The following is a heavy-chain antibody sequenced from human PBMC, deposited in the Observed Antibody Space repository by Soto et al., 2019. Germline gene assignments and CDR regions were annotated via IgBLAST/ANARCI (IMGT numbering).Heavy chain of an antibody. CDR3: ASDRACSYGWKYYYGMDV. D-gene: IGHD5-18*01. V-gene: IGHV1-18*01. J-gene: IGHJ6*02. Sequence: GASVKVSCKASGYTFTSYGISWVRQAPGQGLEWMGWISAYNGNTNYAQKLQGRVTMTTDTSTSTAYMELRSLRSDDTAVYYCASDRACSYGWKYYYGMDVWGQGTTVTVSS. CDR1: GYTFTSYG. CDR2: ISAYNGNT.